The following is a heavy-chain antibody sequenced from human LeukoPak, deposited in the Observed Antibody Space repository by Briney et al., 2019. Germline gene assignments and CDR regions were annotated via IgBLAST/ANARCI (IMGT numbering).Heavy chain of an antibody. CDR2: IYYSGST. Sequence: PSETLSLTCTVSGGSITGSYWSLLSQPPGKGLEYIGYIYYSGSTNYNPSLKSRVTISVDTSKNQFSLKLTSVTAADTAVYYCATAGPISGRHNYFDSWGQGTLVTVSS. V-gene: IGHV4-59*01. D-gene: IGHD3-10*01. CDR3: ATAGPISGRHNYFDS. CDR1: GGSITGSY. J-gene: IGHJ4*02.